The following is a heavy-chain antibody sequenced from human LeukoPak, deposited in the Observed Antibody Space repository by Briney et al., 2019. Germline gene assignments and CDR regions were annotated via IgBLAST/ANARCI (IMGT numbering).Heavy chain of an antibody. D-gene: IGHD6-13*01. V-gene: IGHV4-39*01. Sequence: SETLSLTCPVSGGSISSSNYYWGWIRLPPGKGLEWLGSIYYDGSTYYNPSLRSRVSISVDTSKNQFSLKLNSVTAADTAVYYCRSSGTSWYADYWGQGTLVIVSS. CDR1: GGSISSSNYY. J-gene: IGHJ4*02. CDR3: RSSGTSWYADY. CDR2: IYYDGST.